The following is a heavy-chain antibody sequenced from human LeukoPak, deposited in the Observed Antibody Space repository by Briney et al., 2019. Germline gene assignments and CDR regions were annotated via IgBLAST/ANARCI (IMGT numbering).Heavy chain of an antibody. D-gene: IGHD2-2*01. CDR1: GYTFTGYY. J-gene: IGHJ3*02. V-gene: IGHV1-2*02. Sequence: ASVKVSCKVSGYTFTGYYMHWVRQAPGQGLEWMGWINPNSGGTNYAQKFQGRVTMTRDTSISTAYMELSRLRSDDTAVYYCATAFQIVVVPAAINGFDGAFDIWGQGTMVTVSS. CDR2: INPNSGGT. CDR3: ATAFQIVVVPAAINGFDGAFDI.